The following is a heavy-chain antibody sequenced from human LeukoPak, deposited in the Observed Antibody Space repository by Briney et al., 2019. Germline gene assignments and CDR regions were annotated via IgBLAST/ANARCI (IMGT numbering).Heavy chain of an antibody. V-gene: IGHV3-23*01. CDR2: ISGSGGST. CDR3: AKVYCGGDCYWNYYYYGMDV. CDR1: GFTFSSYA. Sequence: GGSLRLSCAASGFTFSSYAMSWVRQAPGKGLEWVSAISGSGGSTYYADSVKGRFTISRDNSKNTLYLQMNSLRAEDTAVYYCAKVYCGGDCYWNYYYYGMDVWGQGTTVTVSS. J-gene: IGHJ6*02. D-gene: IGHD2-21*02.